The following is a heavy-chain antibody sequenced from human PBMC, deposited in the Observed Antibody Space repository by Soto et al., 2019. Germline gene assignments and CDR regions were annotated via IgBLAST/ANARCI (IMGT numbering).Heavy chain of an antibody. J-gene: IGHJ5*02. CDR3: AKDLPLWSGYSFSENH. V-gene: IGHV3-23*01. Sequence: GGSLRLSCVGSGFNFSSHAMSWVRQAPGKGLEWVSSVSGSGGSKHFPDFLKGRFSSSRDNSKNTLYLEMNSLRVEDTAVYYCAKDLPLWSGYSFSENHWGQGTLVTVSS. CDR1: GFNFSSHA. CDR2: VSGSGGSK. D-gene: IGHD3-3*01.